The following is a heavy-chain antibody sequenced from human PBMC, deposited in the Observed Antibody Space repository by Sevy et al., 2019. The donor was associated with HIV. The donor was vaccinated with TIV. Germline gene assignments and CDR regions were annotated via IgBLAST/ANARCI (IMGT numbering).Heavy chain of an antibody. CDR1: GFIFSSYG. CDR2: ISYDGGTK. D-gene: IGHD1-26*01. CDR3: ARGSIFSGSYSYYFDY. Sequence: GGSLRLSCAASGFIFSSYGMHWVRQAPGKGLEWVAIISYDGGTKYYAESVKGRFTISRDNSKNTLYLEMNSLRAEDTAVYYCARGSIFSGSYSYYFDYWGQGTLVTVSS. J-gene: IGHJ4*02. V-gene: IGHV3-30*03.